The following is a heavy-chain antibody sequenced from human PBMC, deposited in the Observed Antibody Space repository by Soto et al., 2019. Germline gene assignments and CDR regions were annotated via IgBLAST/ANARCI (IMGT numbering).Heavy chain of an antibody. D-gene: IGHD6-13*01. V-gene: IGHV4-4*02. J-gene: IGHJ4*02. CDR3: ATLLQLVRNY. Sequence: TLSLTCAVSGTSVISTFWWTWVRQAPGKGLEWIGEIHHTGNPKYNPSLKSRVRMSVDKSNNEFSLKMTSVTAADTAVYYCATLLQLVRNYWGQGTLVTVSS. CDR2: IHHTGNP. CDR1: GTSVISTFW.